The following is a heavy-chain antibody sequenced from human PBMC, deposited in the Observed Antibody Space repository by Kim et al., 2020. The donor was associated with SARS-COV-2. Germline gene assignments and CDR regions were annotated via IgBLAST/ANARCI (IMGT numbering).Heavy chain of an antibody. D-gene: IGHD3-22*01. V-gene: IGHV1-69*13. Sequence: SVKVSCKASGGTFSSYAIIWVRQAPGQGLEWMGGIIPIFGTTNYAQKFQGRVTITADESTSTAYMELSSLISEDTAVYYCARVYHYDSSGRYFDYWGQGTLVTVSS. CDR2: IIPIFGTT. J-gene: IGHJ4*02. CDR1: GGTFSSYA. CDR3: ARVYHYDSSGRYFDY.